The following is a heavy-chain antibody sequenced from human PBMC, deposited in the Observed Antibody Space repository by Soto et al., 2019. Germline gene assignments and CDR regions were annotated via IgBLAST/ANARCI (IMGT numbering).Heavy chain of an antibody. CDR2: MNPNSGNT. D-gene: IGHD2-2*01. Sequence: QVQLVQSGAEVTKPGASVKVSCKASGYTFTSYDINWVRHATGQGLEWMGWMNPNSGNTGYAQKFQGRVTMTRNTSISTADMEMSSLRSEDTAVYYCARVVQPAALYNWFDPWGQGTLVTVA. V-gene: IGHV1-8*01. CDR3: ARVVQPAALYNWFDP. J-gene: IGHJ5*02. CDR1: GYTFTSYD.